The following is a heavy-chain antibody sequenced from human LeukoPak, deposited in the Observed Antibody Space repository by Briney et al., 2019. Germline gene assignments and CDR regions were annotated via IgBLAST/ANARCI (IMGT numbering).Heavy chain of an antibody. D-gene: IGHD6-19*01. Sequence: GVAVRLSCAASGFTFDDYAMHWVRPAQGKGLEWVSLISGDGVSTYYADSVKGRFTISRDNSKNSLYLQMNSLRTEDTALYYCAKDIDSGWWVPFDYWGQGTLVTVSS. V-gene: IGHV3-43*02. CDR3: AKDIDSGWWVPFDY. J-gene: IGHJ4*02. CDR1: GFTFDDYA. CDR2: ISGDGVST.